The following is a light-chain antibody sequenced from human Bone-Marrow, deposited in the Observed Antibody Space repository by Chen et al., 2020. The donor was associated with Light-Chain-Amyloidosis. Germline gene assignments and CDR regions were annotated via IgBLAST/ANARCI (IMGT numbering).Light chain of an antibody. CDR1: RSLMGSDGNAL. J-gene: IGKJ2*01. V-gene: IGKV2-30*01. Sequence: DVVLTQSPLSLPVTLGQPASISCRSPRSLMGSDGNALLSWFQQRPGQSPRRLIDKVSNRDSGVPDRFSGSGSGTDFTLRISRVEAEDVGVYYCMKYTHWPHTFGQGTKLEIK. CDR3: MKYTHWPHT. CDR2: KVS.